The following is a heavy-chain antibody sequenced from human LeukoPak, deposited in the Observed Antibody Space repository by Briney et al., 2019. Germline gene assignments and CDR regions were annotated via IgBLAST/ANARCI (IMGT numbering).Heavy chain of an antibody. CDR1: GFTFNRSW. J-gene: IGHJ4*02. Sequence: GGSLRLSCAASGFTFNRSWMHWVRQAPGKGLEYVSGINTNSNGGVTYYTNSVKGRFTISRDNSKNTLYLQMGSLRAEDMAVYYCARSVGEWLASYYFDYWGQGTLVTVSS. V-gene: IGHV3-64*01. CDR3: ARSVGEWLASYYFDY. D-gene: IGHD3-10*01. CDR2: INTNSNGGVT.